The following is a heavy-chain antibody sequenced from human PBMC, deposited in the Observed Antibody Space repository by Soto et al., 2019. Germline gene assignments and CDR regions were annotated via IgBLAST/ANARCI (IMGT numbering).Heavy chain of an antibody. D-gene: IGHD3-3*01. CDR3: ARDPPYDSLDWFDP. CDR2: ISAYNGNT. CDR1: GYTFTSYG. J-gene: IGHJ5*02. V-gene: IGHV1-18*01. Sequence: ASVKVSCKASGYTFTSYGISWVRQAPGQGLEWMGWISAYNGNTNYAQKLQGRVTMTTDTSTSTAYMELRSLRSDDTAVYYCARDPPYDSLDWFDPWGQGTLVTVPQ.